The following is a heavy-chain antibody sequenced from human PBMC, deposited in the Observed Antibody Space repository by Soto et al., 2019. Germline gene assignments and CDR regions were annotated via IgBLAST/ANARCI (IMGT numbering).Heavy chain of an antibody. CDR2: ISGSGGST. V-gene: IGHV3-23*01. D-gene: IGHD3-3*01. CDR1: GFTFSSYA. J-gene: IGHJ6*02. Sequence: LRLSCAASGFTFSSYAMSWVRQAPGKGLEWVSAISGSGGSTYYADSVKGRFTISRDNSKNTLYLQMNSLRAEDTAVYYCAKGTTVSTRITIFGVYYGMDVWGQGTTVTVSS. CDR3: AKGTTVSTRITIFGVYYGMDV.